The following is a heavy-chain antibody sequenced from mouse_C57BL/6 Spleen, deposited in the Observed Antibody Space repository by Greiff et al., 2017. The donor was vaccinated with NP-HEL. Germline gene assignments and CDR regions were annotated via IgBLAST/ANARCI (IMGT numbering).Heavy chain of an antibody. Sequence: QVHVKQSGPGLVQPSQSLSITCTVSGFSLTSYGVHWVRQSPGKGLEWLGVIWRGGSTDYNAAFMSRLSITKDNSKSQVFFKMNSLQADDTAIYYCAKTEDGGYAMDYWGQGTSVTVSS. V-gene: IGHV2-5*01. CDR1: GFSLTSYG. CDR2: IWRGGST. CDR3: AKTEDGGYAMDY. J-gene: IGHJ4*01.